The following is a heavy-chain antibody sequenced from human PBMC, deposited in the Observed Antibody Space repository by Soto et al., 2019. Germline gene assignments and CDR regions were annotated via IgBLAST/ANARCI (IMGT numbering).Heavy chain of an antibody. CDR2: ISSSGSTI. D-gene: IGHD6-6*01. CDR3: ARDGKSSSPGVYYYYYMDV. Sequence: GGSLRLSCAASGFTFSDYYMSWIRQAPGKGLEWVSYISSSGSTIYYADSVKGRFTISRDNAKNSLYLQMNSLRAEDTAVYYCARDGKSSSPGVYYYYYMDVWGKGTTVTVSS. CDR1: GFTFSDYY. J-gene: IGHJ6*03. V-gene: IGHV3-11*01.